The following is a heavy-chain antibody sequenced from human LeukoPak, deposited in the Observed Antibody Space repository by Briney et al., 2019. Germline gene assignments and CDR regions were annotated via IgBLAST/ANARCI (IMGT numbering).Heavy chain of an antibody. CDR3: AWFRSGSWIRNDY. CDR2: IDHSGST. CDR1: GGSFSGYY. D-gene: IGHD2-15*01. J-gene: IGHJ4*02. V-gene: IGHV4-34*01. Sequence: SETLSLTCAVYGGSFSGYYWSWIRQPPGKGLEWIGEIDHSGSTNYNPSLKSRVTISVDTSKNQFSLKLSSVTAADTAVYYCAWFRSGSWIRNDYWGQGTLVTVSS.